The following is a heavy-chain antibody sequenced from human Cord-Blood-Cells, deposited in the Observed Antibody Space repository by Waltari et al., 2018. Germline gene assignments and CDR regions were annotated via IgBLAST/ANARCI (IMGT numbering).Heavy chain of an antibody. CDR1: GYTFTSYD. CDR2: MNPNSGNT. D-gene: IGHD1-26*01. Sequence: QVQLVQSGAEVKKPGASVKVSCKASGYTFTSYDINWVRQATGQGLEWMGWMNPNSGNTGYAQKFQGRGTMTRNTSISTAYMELSSLRSEDTAVYYWAIDGSYYDAFDIWGQGTMVTVSS. CDR3: AIDGSYYDAFDI. V-gene: IGHV1-8*01. J-gene: IGHJ3*02.